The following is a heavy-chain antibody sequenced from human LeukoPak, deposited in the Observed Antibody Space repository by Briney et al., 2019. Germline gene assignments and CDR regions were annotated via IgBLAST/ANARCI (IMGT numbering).Heavy chain of an antibody. V-gene: IGHV4-59*12. CDR1: GGSISRYY. D-gene: IGHD3-3*01. J-gene: IGHJ6*03. Sequence: SETLSLTCTVSGGSISRYYWSWIRQPPGKGLEWIRYVYYSGSTNYNPSLKSRVTMSVDTSKNQFSLKLSSVTAADTAVYYCARGYYDFWSGYYYYYMDVWGKGTTVTVSS. CDR2: VYYSGST. CDR3: ARGYYDFWSGYYYYYMDV.